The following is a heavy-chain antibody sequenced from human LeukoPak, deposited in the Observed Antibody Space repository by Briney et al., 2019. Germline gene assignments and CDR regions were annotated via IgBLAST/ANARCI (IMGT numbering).Heavy chain of an antibody. CDR1: GFSFSSHG. CDR3: ARAGPWALDI. CDR2: IWYDESIQ. V-gene: IGHV3-33*01. Sequence: PGRSLRLSCAASGFSFSSHGMHWVRQAPGKGLEWGADIWYDESIQYYADSVKGRFTISRDNSKNTLYLQMNSLRAEDTAVYYCARAGPWALDIWGQGTMVTVSS. J-gene: IGHJ3*02.